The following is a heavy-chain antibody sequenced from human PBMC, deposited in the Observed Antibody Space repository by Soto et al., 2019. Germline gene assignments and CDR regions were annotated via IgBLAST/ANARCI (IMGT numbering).Heavy chain of an antibody. J-gene: IGHJ5*02. Sequence: ASVKVSCKVSGYTLTELSMHWVRQAPGKGLEWMGGFDPEDGETIYAQKFQGRVTMTEDTSTDTAYMELSSLRSEDTAVYYCATVQTYYDILTGPNWFDPWGQGTLVTVSS. D-gene: IGHD3-9*01. CDR1: GYTLTELS. CDR2: FDPEDGET. CDR3: ATVQTYYDILTGPNWFDP. V-gene: IGHV1-24*01.